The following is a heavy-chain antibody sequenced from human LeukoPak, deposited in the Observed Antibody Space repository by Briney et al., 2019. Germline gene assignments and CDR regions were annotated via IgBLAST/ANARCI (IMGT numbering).Heavy chain of an antibody. J-gene: IGHJ5*02. D-gene: IGHD3-3*01. V-gene: IGHV4-61*02. Sequence: SETLSLTCTVSGGSISSGSYYWSWIRQPAGKGLEWIGRIYTSGSTNYNPSLKRRVTISVDTSKNQFSLKLSSVTAADTAVYYCARAPWSVARPHWFDPWGQGTLVTVSS. CDR1: GGSISSGSYY. CDR3: ARAPWSVARPHWFDP. CDR2: IYTSGST.